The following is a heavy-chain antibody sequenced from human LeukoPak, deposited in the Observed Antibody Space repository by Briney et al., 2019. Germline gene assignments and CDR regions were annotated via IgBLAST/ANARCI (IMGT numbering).Heavy chain of an antibody. D-gene: IGHD3-10*01. Sequence: SVKVSCKASGGTFSSYAISWVRQAPGQGLEWMGGIIPIFGTANYAQKFQGRVTVTADESTSTAYMELSSLRSEDTAVYYCARREHGGDNWFDPWGQGTLVTVSS. CDR3: ARREHGGDNWFDP. CDR2: IIPIFGTA. V-gene: IGHV1-69*13. CDR1: GGTFSSYA. J-gene: IGHJ5*02.